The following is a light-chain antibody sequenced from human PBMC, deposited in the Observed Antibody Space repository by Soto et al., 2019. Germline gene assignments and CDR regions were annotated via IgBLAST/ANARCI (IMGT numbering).Light chain of an antibody. Sequence: QSVLTHPPSASWSPGQSVTVSCTGTSSDVGGFDYVSWYQQHPGKVPKLLIYQVNRRPSGVPDRFSGSKSGNTASLTVSGLQAEDEADYYCSSYGGSNTFVFGTGTKVTVL. J-gene: IGLJ1*01. CDR2: QVN. CDR1: SSDVGGFDY. V-gene: IGLV2-8*01. CDR3: SSYGGSNTFV.